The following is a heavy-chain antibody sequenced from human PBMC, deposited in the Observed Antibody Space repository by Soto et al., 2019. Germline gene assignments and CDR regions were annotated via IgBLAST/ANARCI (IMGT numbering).Heavy chain of an antibody. V-gene: IGHV1-18*01. CDR1: GYTFTSYG. Sequence: ASVKVSCKASGYTFTSYGISWVRQAPGQGLEWMGWISAYNGNTNYAQKLQGRVTMTTDTSTSTAYMGRRSLRADDTAVYYWARAVIAAAGTGNWSDPWGQGTLVTVSS. J-gene: IGHJ5*02. CDR3: ARAVIAAAGTGNWSDP. D-gene: IGHD6-13*01. CDR2: ISAYNGNT.